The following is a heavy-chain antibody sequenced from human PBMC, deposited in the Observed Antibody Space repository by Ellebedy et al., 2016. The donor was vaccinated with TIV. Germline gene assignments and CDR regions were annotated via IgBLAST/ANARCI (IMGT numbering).Heavy chain of an antibody. CDR2: VFHTGIA. V-gene: IGHV4-59*02. CDR1: GGSVTSDY. D-gene: IGHD1-1*01. Sequence: SETLSLTCSVSGGSVTSDYWNWIRRPPGKGLEWIGYVFHTGIAIYNPSLRSRVTMSVDMSRSQFSLRLTSVTEADTAVYYCAKWNGGWNAFDVWGQGTMVTVSS. J-gene: IGHJ3*01. CDR3: AKWNGGWNAFDV.